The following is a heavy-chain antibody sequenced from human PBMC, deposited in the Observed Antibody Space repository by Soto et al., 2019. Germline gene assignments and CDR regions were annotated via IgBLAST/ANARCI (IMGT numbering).Heavy chain of an antibody. CDR1: GDSTTSDAYY. D-gene: IGHD3-9*01. J-gene: IGHJ5*02. CDR3: VSGTSFYDVLTGYYVDRWFDP. V-gene: IGHV4-39*01. Sequence: PSETLSLTCSVSGDSTTSDAYYWGWIRQPPGKGLEWLGSIYYSGYTYYKPSLKSRVTISVDRSRNQFSLNLRSVTAADTAVYYCVSGTSFYDVLTGYYVDRWFDPWGQGTLVTVS. CDR2: IYYSGYT.